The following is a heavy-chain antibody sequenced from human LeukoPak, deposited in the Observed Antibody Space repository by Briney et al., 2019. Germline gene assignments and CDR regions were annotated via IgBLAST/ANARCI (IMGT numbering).Heavy chain of an antibody. D-gene: IGHD3-10*01. Sequence: SLRLSCAASGFTFDDYAMYWVRQAPGKGLEWVSGISWNSGSIGYADSVKGRFTISRDNARNSLYLQMNSLRTEDTALYYCARDRVPYYGSGSSDAFDIWGQGTMVTVSS. J-gene: IGHJ3*02. CDR2: ISWNSGSI. CDR1: GFTFDDYA. CDR3: ARDRVPYYGSGSSDAFDI. V-gene: IGHV3-9*01.